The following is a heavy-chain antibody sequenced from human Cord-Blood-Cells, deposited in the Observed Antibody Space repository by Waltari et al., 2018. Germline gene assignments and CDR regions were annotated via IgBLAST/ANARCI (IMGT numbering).Heavy chain of an antibody. CDR2: SNHSGST. J-gene: IGHJ4*02. V-gene: IGHV4-34*01. D-gene: IGHD2-2*01. CDR3: ATLGYCSSTSCFDY. CDR1: GGSFSGYY. Sequence: QVQLQQWGAGLLKPSETLSLNCAVDGGSFSGYYWSWIRQPPGQGLEWIGESNHSGSTNYNPSLKSRVTISVDTSKNQFSLKLSSVTAADTAVYYCATLGYCSSTSCFDYWGQGTLVTVSS.